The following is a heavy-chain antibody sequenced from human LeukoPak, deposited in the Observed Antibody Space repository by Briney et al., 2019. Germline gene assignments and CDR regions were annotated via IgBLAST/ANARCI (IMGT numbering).Heavy chain of an antibody. D-gene: IGHD6-13*01. CDR1: GYTFTSYD. CDR3: ARLASSSWPLYYYYGMDV. V-gene: IGHV1-8*01. Sequence: ASVKVSCKASGYTFTSYDINWVRQATGQGFEWMGWMNPNNGNTGYAQKFQGRVTVSRSISISTAYMELSSLRSEDTAVYYCARLASSSWPLYYYYGMDVWGQGTTVTVSS. J-gene: IGHJ6*02. CDR2: MNPNNGNT.